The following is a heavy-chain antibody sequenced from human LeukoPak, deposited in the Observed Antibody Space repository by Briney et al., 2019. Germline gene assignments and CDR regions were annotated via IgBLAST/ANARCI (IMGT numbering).Heavy chain of an antibody. Sequence: PGGSLRLSCAASGFTFSSYAMSWVRQAPGKGLEWVSAISGSGGSTYYADSVKGRFTISRDNSKNTLYLQMNSLRAEDTAVYYCAKSPQRAAAVSWSDYWSQGTLVTVSS. CDR1: GFTFSSYA. CDR3: AKSPQRAAAVSWSDY. V-gene: IGHV3-23*01. D-gene: IGHD6-13*01. J-gene: IGHJ4*02. CDR2: ISGSGGST.